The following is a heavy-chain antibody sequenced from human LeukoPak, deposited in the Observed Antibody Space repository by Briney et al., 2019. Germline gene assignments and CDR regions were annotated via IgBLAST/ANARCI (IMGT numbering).Heavy chain of an antibody. CDR2: IYTSGST. V-gene: IGHV4-4*07. CDR1: GGSISSYY. CDR3: ATAVAGTLGGYYYYYMDV. J-gene: IGHJ6*03. Sequence: SETLSLTCTVSGGSISSYYWSWIRQPAGKGLEWIGRIYTSGSTNYNPSLKSLVTMSVDTSKNQFSLKLSSVTAADTAVYYCATAVAGTLGGYYYYYMDVWGKGTTVTVSS. D-gene: IGHD6-19*01.